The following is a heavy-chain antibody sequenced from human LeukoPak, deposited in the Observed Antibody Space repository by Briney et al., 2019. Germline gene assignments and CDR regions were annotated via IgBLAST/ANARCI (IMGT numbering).Heavy chain of an antibody. CDR2: IYINGIT. CDR3: AREYDS. Sequence: SETLSLTCTVSGYSISSGYYWGWIRQPAGKRLEWIGRIYINGITNYNPSLKSRLTISVDTSKNQFSLKLISVTAADTAVYYCAREYDSWGQGTLVTVSS. J-gene: IGHJ4*02. CDR1: GYSISSGYY. V-gene: IGHV4-38-2*02.